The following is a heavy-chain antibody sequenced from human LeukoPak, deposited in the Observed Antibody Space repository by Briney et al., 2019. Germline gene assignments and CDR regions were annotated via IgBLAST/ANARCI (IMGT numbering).Heavy chain of an antibody. J-gene: IGHJ4*02. CDR1: GVTFSSYA. V-gene: IGHV3-23*01. CDR2: ISGSGGST. Sequence: GGSLRLSCAASGVTFSSYAMSWVRQAPGKGLEWVSAISGSGGSTYYADSVKGRFTISGDNPKHTLHLQRNGLSAEAPAVYCFAPTFGGVLEFHHGGQGPLVPLPT. CDR3: APTFGGVLEFHH. D-gene: IGHD3-16*02.